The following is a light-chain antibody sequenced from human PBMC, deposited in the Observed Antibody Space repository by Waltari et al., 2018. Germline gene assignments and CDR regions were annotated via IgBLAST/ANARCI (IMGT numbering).Light chain of an antibody. CDR2: GTD. Sequence: QSVLTQPPSVSGAPGQRVTISCTGSSSNIGAGYDVHWYQQLPGRAPKLLIHGTDKRPSGVPDRCAGSKAGTAGSLAMAGLQADDETDYYCQSYDSSLSGHVFGTGTKVTVL. J-gene: IGLJ1*01. V-gene: IGLV1-40*01. CDR1: SSNIGAGYD. CDR3: QSYDSSLSGHV.